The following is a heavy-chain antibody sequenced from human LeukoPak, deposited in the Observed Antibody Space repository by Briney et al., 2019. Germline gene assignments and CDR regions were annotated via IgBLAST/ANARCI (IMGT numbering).Heavy chain of an antibody. CDR2: ISYDGSNK. J-gene: IGHJ4*02. V-gene: IGHV3-30*04. D-gene: IGHD1-26*01. CDR3: ARGWDPYYFDY. CDR1: GFTFSSYA. Sequence: PGRSLRLSCAASGFTFSSYAMHWVRQAPGKGLEWVAVISYDGSNKYYADSVKGRFTISRDNSKNTLYLQMNSLRAEDTAVYYCARGWDPYYFDYWGQGTLVTVSS.